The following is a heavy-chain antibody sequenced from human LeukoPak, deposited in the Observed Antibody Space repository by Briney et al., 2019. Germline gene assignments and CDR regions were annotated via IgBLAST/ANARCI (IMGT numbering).Heavy chain of an antibody. D-gene: IGHD3-3*02. V-gene: IGHV4-59*01. J-gene: IGHJ6*02. Sequence: PSETLSLTCSVSGGSISSYYWSWIRQPPGKGLEYIGYIYYSGSTNYNPSLKSRVTISVDTSKDQFSLNLTSVTAADTAVYYCARLKCISATCPSRYVMDVWGQGTTVTVSS. CDR2: IYYSGST. CDR1: GGSISSYY. CDR3: ARLKCISATCPSRYVMDV.